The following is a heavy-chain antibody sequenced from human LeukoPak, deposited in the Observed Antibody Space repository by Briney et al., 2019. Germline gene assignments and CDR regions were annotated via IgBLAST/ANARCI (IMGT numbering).Heavy chain of an antibody. CDR1: GFTFSSYN. D-gene: IGHD1-1*01. J-gene: IGHJ4*02. V-gene: IGHV3-21*01. Sequence: GGSLRLSCAASGFTFSSYNMNWVHQAPGKGLEWVSSITSSSSSIYYADSVKGRFTISRDNAKNSLYLQMNSLRAEDTAVYYCANTKQFEYWGQGTLVTVSS. CDR2: ITSSSSSI. CDR3: ANTKQFEY.